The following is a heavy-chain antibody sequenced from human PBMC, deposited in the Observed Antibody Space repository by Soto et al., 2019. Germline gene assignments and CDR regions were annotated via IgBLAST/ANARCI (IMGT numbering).Heavy chain of an antibody. CDR2: IYYRGNT. D-gene: IGHD1-26*01. V-gene: IGHV4-39*01. CDR1: DDSISSSYYY. Sequence: PSETLSLTCTVSDDSISSSYYYWGWIRQPPGKGLEFIGSIYYRGNTYYNPSLKSRVTISVDTSKNQFSLKVTSVTAADTAVYYCARQETSGNFDYWGQGTLVTVSS. CDR3: ARQETSGNFDY. J-gene: IGHJ4*02.